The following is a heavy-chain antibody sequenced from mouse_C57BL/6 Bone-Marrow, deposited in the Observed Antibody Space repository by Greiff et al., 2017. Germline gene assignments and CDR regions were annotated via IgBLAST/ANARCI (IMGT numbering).Heavy chain of an antibody. Sequence: QVQLKQSGPELVKPGASVKISCKASGYAFSSSWMNWVKQRPGRGLEWIGRIYPGDGDTNYNGKFKGKATLTADKSSSTAYMQLSSLTSEDSAVYFCARKGVYDYDRGNAMDYWGQGTSVTVSS. CDR1: GYAFSSSW. D-gene: IGHD2-4*01. CDR2: IYPGDGDT. V-gene: IGHV1-82*01. CDR3: ARKGVYDYDRGNAMDY. J-gene: IGHJ4*01.